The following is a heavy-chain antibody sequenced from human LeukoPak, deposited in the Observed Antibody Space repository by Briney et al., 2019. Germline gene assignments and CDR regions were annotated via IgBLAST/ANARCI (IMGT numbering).Heavy chain of an antibody. Sequence: ASVKVSCKASGYTFTEQYMHWVRQAPGQGLEWMGWINPHSGGTNYAQKFQGRVAMTSDTSVGTAYMDLSRLRSDDTAVYYCARRGYEFSDLDNWGQGTLVTVSS. CDR3: ARRGYEFSDLDN. J-gene: IGHJ4*02. V-gene: IGHV1-2*02. CDR2: INPHSGGT. D-gene: IGHD3/OR15-3a*01. CDR1: GYTFTEQY.